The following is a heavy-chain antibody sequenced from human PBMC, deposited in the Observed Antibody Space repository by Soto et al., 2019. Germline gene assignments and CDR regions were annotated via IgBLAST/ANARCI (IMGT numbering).Heavy chain of an antibody. V-gene: IGHV1-3*04. CDR1: GYTFGSYV. CDR3: ARDGYCSGGSCYYFDY. Sequence: ASVKVSCKASGYTFGSYVMHWVRQAPGQRLEWMGGINTTNDKTKYSQKFQGRVTITTDESTSTAYMELSSLRSEDTAVYYCARDGYCSGGSCYYFDYWGQGTLVTVSS. D-gene: IGHD2-15*01. J-gene: IGHJ4*02. CDR2: INTTNDKT.